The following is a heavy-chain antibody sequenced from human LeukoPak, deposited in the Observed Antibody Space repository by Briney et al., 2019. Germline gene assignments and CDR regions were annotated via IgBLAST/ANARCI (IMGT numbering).Heavy chain of an antibody. CDR3: ARWPPYSSGWYGYYYGMDV. V-gene: IGHV1-69*02. D-gene: IGHD6-19*01. J-gene: IGHJ6*02. CDR2: IIPILGIA. CDR1: GYTFTGYY. Sequence: GASVKVSCKASGYTFTGYYMHWVRQAPGQGREWMGRIIPILGIANYAQKFQGRVTITADKSTSTAYMELSSLRSEDTAVYYCARWPPYSSGWYGYYYGMDVWGQGTTVTVSS.